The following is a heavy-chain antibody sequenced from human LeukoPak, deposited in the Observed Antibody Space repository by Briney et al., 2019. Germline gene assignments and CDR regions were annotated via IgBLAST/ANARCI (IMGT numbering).Heavy chain of an antibody. Sequence: SETLSLTCTVSGGSVSSFFWSWIRQPPGEGLEWIGSIFSSGSTNYNTSLRSRVSISLDTSKNQFSLKLGSVTAADTAVYYCARDHCSSIGCYEDSYYGLDVWGQGTTVTVSS. CDR1: GGSVSSFF. J-gene: IGHJ6*02. V-gene: IGHV4-59*02. D-gene: IGHD2-2*01. CDR2: IFSSGST. CDR3: ARDHCSSIGCYEDSYYGLDV.